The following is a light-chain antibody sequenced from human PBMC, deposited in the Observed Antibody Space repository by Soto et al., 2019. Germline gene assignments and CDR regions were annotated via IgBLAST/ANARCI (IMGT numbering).Light chain of an antibody. CDR2: EVS. V-gene: IGLV2-8*01. Sequence: QSALTQPPSASGSPGQSVTISCTGTSRDVGYYNYVSWYQQHPGKAPKLMIYEVSKRPSGVPNRFSGSKSGNTASLTVSGLQAEDEADYYCSSYAGNNNLVFGGGTKLTVL. J-gene: IGLJ3*02. CDR3: SSYAGNNNLV. CDR1: SRDVGYYNY.